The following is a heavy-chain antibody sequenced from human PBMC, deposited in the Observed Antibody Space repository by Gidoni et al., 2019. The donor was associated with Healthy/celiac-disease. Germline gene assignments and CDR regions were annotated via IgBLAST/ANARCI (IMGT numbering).Heavy chain of an antibody. V-gene: IGHV3-48*02. CDR2: ISSSSSTI. CDR1: GFTFSSYS. D-gene: IGHD1-26*01. Sequence: EVQLVESGGGLVQPGGSLRLACAASGFTFSSYSMNWVRQAPGKGLDLVSYISSSSSTIYYADSVKGRFTISRDNAKNSLYLQMNSLRDEDTAVYYCASPGSGSYYNFDYWGQGTLVTVSS. J-gene: IGHJ4*02. CDR3: ASPGSGSYYNFDY.